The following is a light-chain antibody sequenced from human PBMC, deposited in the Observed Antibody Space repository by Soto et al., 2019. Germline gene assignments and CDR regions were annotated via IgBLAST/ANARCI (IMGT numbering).Light chain of an antibody. CDR1: QSIASSY. CDR2: GAS. CDR3: QLYTT. V-gene: IGKV3-20*01. J-gene: IGKJ1*01. Sequence: EMGLTQSPGTLSLSPGERATLSCRASQSIASSYLAWYQQIPGQAPRLLIYGASSRAAGIADRFSGSGSGTDFTLTISRLEPEDFAVYYCQLYTTFGQGTKVDIK.